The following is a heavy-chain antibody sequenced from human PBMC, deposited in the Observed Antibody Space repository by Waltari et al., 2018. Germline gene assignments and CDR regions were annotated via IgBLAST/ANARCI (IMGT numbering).Heavy chain of an antibody. CDR3: ARAGEFRSYYYAMDV. CDR1: GFTFSFYA. V-gene: IGHV3-48*03. J-gene: IGHJ6*02. D-gene: IGHD3-10*01. CDR2: IRVGSATI. Sequence: EVQLVESGGGLVQSGGSLRLSCATSGFTFSFYAMHWVRQAPGKGLEWLSYIRVGSATIYYADSVKGRFSISRDDARNSLFLEINSLRAEDSAVYYCARAGEFRSYYYAMDVWGQGTAVSVSS.